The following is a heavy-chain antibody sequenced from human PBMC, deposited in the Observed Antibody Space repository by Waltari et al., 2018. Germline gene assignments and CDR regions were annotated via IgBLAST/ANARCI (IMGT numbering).Heavy chain of an antibody. D-gene: IGHD5-18*01. Sequence: EVQLLDSGGGVVQLGGSLRLSCTGSGFSFGSSTMSWVRQAAGKGLEWVSGISGSGNHTYYIDSVKGRFTISRDNSKNTLYLQMNNLRVDDTAIYYCAKDGGGYSYSLDYWGQGTRVSVSS. CDR3: AKDGGGYSYSLDY. CDR2: ISGSGNHT. V-gene: IGHV3-23*01. CDR1: GFSFGSST. J-gene: IGHJ4*02.